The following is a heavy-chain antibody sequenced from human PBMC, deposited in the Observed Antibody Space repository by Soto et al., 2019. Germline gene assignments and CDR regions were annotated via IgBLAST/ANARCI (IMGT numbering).Heavy chain of an antibody. D-gene: IGHD2-15*01. CDR3: ARGWVIYCSGGSCYSEDYFDY. CDR1: GFTFSSYA. V-gene: IGHV3-30-3*01. CDR2: ISYDGSNK. Sequence: QVQLVESGGGVVQPGRSLRLSCAASGFTFSSYAMHWVRQAPGKGLEWVAVISYDGSNKYYADSVKGRFTISRDNSKNTLYRQMNSLRAEDTSVYYCARGWVIYCSGGSCYSEDYFDYWGQGTLVTVSS. J-gene: IGHJ4*02.